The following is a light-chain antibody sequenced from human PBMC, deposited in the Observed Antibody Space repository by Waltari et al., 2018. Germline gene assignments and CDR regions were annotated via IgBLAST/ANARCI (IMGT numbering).Light chain of an antibody. CDR3: HVWHPHVDPGV. CDR2: YDR. V-gene: IGLV3-21*04. J-gene: IGLJ1*01. CDR1: NIGNYS. Sequence: SYVVTQPPSVSVAPGATSPIPCLGENIGNYSVHWYHQKAGPAPVLVTFYDRGRPSGLPDRFSGSNSGNTATLAISRVEAGDEARYYCHVWHPHVDPGVFGTGTEVTVL.